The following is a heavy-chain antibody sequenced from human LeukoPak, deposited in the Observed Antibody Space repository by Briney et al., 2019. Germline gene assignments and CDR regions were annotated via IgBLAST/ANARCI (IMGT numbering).Heavy chain of an antibody. D-gene: IGHD3-10*01. CDR3: ARVFRYWFDP. J-gene: IGHJ5*02. V-gene: IGHV4-34*01. CDR1: GGSFSGYY. CDR2: INHSGST. Sequence: PSETLSLTCAVYGGSFSGYYWSWIRQPPGKGLEWIGEINHSGSTNYNPSLKSRVTISVDTSKNQFSLKLSSVTAADTAVYYCARVFRYWFDPWGQGTLVTVSS.